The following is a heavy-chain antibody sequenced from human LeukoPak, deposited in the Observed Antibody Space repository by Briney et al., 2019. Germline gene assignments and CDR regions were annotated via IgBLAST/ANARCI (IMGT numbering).Heavy chain of an antibody. D-gene: IGHD6-6*01. V-gene: IGHV3-48*01. CDR3: ARGRGSSPGGFPYYFDY. Sequence: PGGSLGLSCAASGFTFSSYSMNWVRQAPGKGLEWVSYISSSSSTIYYADSVKGRFTISRDNAKNSLYLQMNSLRAEDAAVYYCARGRGSSPGGFPYYFDYWGQGTLVTVSS. J-gene: IGHJ4*02. CDR1: GFTFSSYS. CDR2: ISSSSSTI.